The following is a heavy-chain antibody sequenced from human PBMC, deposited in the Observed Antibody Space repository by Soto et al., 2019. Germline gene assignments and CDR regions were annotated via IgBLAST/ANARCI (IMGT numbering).Heavy chain of an antibody. V-gene: IGHV3-23*01. CDR2: ISGSGDST. J-gene: IGHJ6*02. D-gene: IGHD5-12*01. Sequence: GGSLRLSCAGSGFTFSSVAMTWVRQAPGKGLEWVSSISGSGDSTYYADSVKGRFTISRDNSKNTLYLQMNSLRAEDTAVYYCARDYYRFNSGYGFSMDVWGQGTTVTVSS. CDR3: ARDYYRFNSGYGFSMDV. CDR1: GFTFSSVA.